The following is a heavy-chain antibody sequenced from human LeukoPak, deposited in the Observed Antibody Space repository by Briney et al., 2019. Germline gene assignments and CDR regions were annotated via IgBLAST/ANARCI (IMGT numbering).Heavy chain of an antibody. D-gene: IGHD6-6*01. CDR2: INTNTGNP. J-gene: IGHJ4*02. V-gene: IGHV7-4-1*02. Sequence: ASVKASCKASGCTFTSYAMNWVRQAPGQGLEWMGWINTNTGNPTYAQGFTGRFVFSLDTSVSTAYLQISSLKAEDTAVYYCAREAARRPYYFDYWGQGTLVTVSS. CDR1: GCTFTSYA. CDR3: AREAARRPYYFDY.